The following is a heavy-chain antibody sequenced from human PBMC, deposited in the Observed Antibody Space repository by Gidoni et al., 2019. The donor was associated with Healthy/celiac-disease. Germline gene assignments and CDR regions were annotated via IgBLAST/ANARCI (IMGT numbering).Heavy chain of an antibody. J-gene: IGHJ4*02. CDR2: IKSKTDGGTT. V-gene: IGHV3-15*01. CDR1: GFTFCNAW. Sequence: EVQLVASGGGLVKPGGSLRLFCAASGFTFCNAWTSWVRQAPGKGLEWVGRIKSKTDGGTTDYAAPVKGRFTISRDDSKNTLYLQRNSLRTEDTAVYYCTTDQDIAVATINWGQGNLVTVSS. CDR3: TTDQDIAVATIN. D-gene: IGHD6-19*01.